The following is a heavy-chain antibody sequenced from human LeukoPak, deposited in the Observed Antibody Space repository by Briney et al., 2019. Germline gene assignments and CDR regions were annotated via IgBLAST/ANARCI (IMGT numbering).Heavy chain of an antibody. V-gene: IGHV4-39*07. CDR1: GGSISSSSYY. CDR2: IYYSGST. Sequence: SETLSLTCTVSGGSISSSSYYWGWIRQPPGKGLEWIGSIYYSGSTYYNPSLKSRVTISVDTSKNQFSLRLSSVTAADTAVYYCARGTVTTRYMDVWGKGTTVTVSS. J-gene: IGHJ6*03. CDR3: ARGTVTTRYMDV. D-gene: IGHD4-17*01.